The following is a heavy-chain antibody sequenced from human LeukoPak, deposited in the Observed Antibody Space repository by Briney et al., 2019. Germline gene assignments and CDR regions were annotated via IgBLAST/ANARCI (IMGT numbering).Heavy chain of an antibody. CDR1: GFTFSSYA. Sequence: GGSLRLSCAASGFTFSSYAMSWVRQAPGKGLEWVSAISGSGGSTYYADSVKGRFTISRDNPKNTLYLQMNSLRAEDTAVYYCAKDQPSYDFWSGYDYWGQGTLVTVSS. CDR2: ISGSGGST. J-gene: IGHJ4*02. CDR3: AKDQPSYDFWSGYDY. D-gene: IGHD3-3*01. V-gene: IGHV3-23*01.